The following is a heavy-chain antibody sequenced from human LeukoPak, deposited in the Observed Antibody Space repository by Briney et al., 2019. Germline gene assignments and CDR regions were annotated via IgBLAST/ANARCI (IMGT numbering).Heavy chain of an antibody. CDR1: GYTFTNSY. J-gene: IGHJ4*02. V-gene: IGHV1-46*03. CDR2: INPSGGST. CDR3: ASPEVGY. Sequence: ASVKVSCKASGYTFTNSYIHWVRHAPGQGLERMGIINPSGGSTNYAQKFQGRVTMTRDTSTSTVYMELYSLRSEDTAVYYCASPEVGYWGQGTLVTVSS. D-gene: IGHD2-15*01.